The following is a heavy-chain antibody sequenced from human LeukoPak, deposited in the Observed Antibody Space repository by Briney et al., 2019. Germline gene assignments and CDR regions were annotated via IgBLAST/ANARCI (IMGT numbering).Heavy chain of an antibody. J-gene: IGHJ4*02. CDR3: ARDREHIVLLPGAKRKTWYFDY. D-gene: IGHD2-2*01. Sequence: PSETLSLTCTVSGASISSTSYCWGWIRQPAGKGLEWIGHIHTSGSTNYNPSLKSRVTISVDTSKNQFSLKLSSVTAADTAVYYCARDREHIVLLPGAKRKTWYFDYWGQGTLVTVSS. CDR2: IHTSGST. V-gene: IGHV4-61*09. CDR1: GASISSTSYC.